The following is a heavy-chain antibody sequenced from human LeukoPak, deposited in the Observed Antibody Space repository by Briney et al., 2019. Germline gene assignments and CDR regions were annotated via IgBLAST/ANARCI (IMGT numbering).Heavy chain of an antibody. V-gene: IGHV3-30*03. CDR1: GFTFSSYG. CDR3: ATLGSGWYGGPYVDY. Sequence: PGRSLRLSCAASGFTFSSYGMHWVRQAPGKGLEWVAVISYDGSNKYYADSVKGRFTISRDNSKNTLYLQMNSLRAEDTAVYYCATLGSGWYGGPYVDYWGQGTLVTVSS. D-gene: IGHD6-19*01. CDR2: ISYDGSNK. J-gene: IGHJ4*02.